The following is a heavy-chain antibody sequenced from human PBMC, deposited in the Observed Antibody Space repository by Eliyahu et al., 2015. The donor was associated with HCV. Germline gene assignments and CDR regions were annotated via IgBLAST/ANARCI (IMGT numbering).Heavy chain of an antibody. Sequence: QVQLQESGPGLVKPSETLSLTCPVSGXSITTXYGXWXRQPPGKGLEWXGXIHYSGSTNHNPSLKSRVTISVXTSKNXFSLNLTSVTAADTAVYYCASGGGGIAVAGTGGWFDPWGQGTLVTVSS. V-gene: IGHV4-59*01. J-gene: IGHJ5*02. D-gene: IGHD6-19*01. CDR2: IHYSGST. CDR3: ASGGGGIAVAGTGGWFDP. CDR1: GXSITTXY.